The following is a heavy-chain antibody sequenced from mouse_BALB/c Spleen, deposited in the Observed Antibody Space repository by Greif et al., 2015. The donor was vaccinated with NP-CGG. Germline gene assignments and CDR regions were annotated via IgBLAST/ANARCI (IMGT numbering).Heavy chain of an antibody. CDR3: ARSLRLRYFDV. J-gene: IGHJ1*01. Sequence: EVQLVESGGGLVQPGGSRKLSCAASGFTFSSFGMHWVRQAPEKGLEWVAYISSGSSTIYYADTVKGRFTISRDNPKNTLFLQMTSLRSEDTAMYYCARSLRLRYFDVWGAGTTVTVSS. CDR1: GFTFSSFG. V-gene: IGHV5-17*02. D-gene: IGHD1-2*01. CDR2: ISSGSSTI.